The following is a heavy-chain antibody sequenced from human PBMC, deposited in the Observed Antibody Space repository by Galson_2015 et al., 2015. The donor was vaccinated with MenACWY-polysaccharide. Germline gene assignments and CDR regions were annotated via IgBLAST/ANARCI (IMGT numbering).Heavy chain of an antibody. D-gene: IGHD1-26*01. CDR3: ARTRIVGAHWFDC. CDR2: INQDGSEK. Sequence: SLRLSCAASGFTFSNFWMSWVRQAPGKGLEWVASINQDGSEKHYVDSVRVQFTVSRENAKNSLYLQMNSLRAEDTAVYYCARTRIVGAHWFDCWGQGTLVTVSS. CDR1: GFTFSNFW. J-gene: IGHJ4*02. V-gene: IGHV3-7*01.